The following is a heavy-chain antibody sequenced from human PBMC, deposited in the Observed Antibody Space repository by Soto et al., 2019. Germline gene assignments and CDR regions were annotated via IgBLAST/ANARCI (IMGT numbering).Heavy chain of an antibody. Sequence: QVQLVESGGGLVKHGGSLRLSCAASGFTFSDYYMSWIRQAPGKGLEWVSYISSSSSYTNYADSVKGRFTISRDNAKNSLYLQMNSLRAEDTAVYYCALEVRGVDNWFDPWGQGTLVTVSS. CDR2: ISSSSSYT. J-gene: IGHJ5*02. CDR3: ALEVRGVDNWFDP. D-gene: IGHD3-10*01. CDR1: GFTFSDYY. V-gene: IGHV3-11*05.